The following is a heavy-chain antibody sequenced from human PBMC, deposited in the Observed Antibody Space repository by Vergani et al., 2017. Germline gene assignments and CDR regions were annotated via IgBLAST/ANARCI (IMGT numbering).Heavy chain of an antibody. CDR2: IYYSGST. V-gene: IGHV4-39*07. CDR1: GGSISSSSYY. J-gene: IGHJ4*02. Sequence: QLQLQESGPGLVKPSETLSLTCTVSGGSISSSSYYWGWLRQPPGKGLEWIGSIYYSGSTYYNPSLKSRVTISVDTSKNQFSLKLSSVTAADTAVYYCARSSRLRLGELSLFLDYWGQGTLVTVSS. D-gene: IGHD3-16*02. CDR3: ARSSRLRLGELSLFLDY.